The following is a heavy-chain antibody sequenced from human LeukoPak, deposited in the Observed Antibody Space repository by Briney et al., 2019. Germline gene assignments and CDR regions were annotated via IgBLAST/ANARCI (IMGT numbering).Heavy chain of an antibody. V-gene: IGHV1-46*01. Sequence: ASVKVSCKASGYTFTGYYMHWVRQAPGQGLEWMGIINPSGGSTSYAQKFQGRVTMTRDTSTSTVYMELSSLRSEDTAVYYCARVRGQGGRAFDIWGQGTMVTVSS. J-gene: IGHJ3*02. CDR1: GYTFTGYY. CDR2: INPSGGST. CDR3: ARVRGQGGRAFDI.